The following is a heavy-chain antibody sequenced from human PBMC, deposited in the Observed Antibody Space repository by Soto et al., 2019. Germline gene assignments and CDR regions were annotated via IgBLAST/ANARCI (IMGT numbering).Heavy chain of an antibody. Sequence: PGGSLRLSCAASGFTFSSYAMSWVRQAPGKGLEWVSAISGSGGSTYYADSVKGRFTISRDNSKNTLYLQMNSLRAEDTAVYYCAKALFDFDWLLPLNYWGQGTLVTVSS. V-gene: IGHV3-23*01. CDR2: ISGSGGST. CDR3: AKALFDFDWLLPLNY. D-gene: IGHD3-9*01. J-gene: IGHJ4*02. CDR1: GFTFSSYA.